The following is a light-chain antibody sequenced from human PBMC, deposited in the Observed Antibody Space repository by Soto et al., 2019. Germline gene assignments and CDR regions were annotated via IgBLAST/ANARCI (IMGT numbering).Light chain of an antibody. CDR2: DAS. Sequence: EIVLTQSPATLSLSPRERATLSCAASQSVSSSYLAWYQQKPGLAPRLLIYDASSRATGIPDRFSGSGSGTDFTHTISRLEPEDFAVYYCQQYGSSPVTFGGGTKVEIK. CDR3: QQYGSSPVT. CDR1: QSVSSSY. J-gene: IGKJ4*01. V-gene: IGKV3D-20*01.